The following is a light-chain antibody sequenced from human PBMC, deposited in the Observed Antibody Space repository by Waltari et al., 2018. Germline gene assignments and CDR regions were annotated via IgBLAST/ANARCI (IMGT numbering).Light chain of an antibody. CDR3: SSYGGSNNLV. CDR2: EVS. V-gene: IGLV2-8*01. Sequence: QSALTQPPSASGSPGQSVTISCTGTSSDVGGHNHVSWYQQHPGKAPKVMIYEVSKRPSGVPDRFSGSKSGNTASMTVSGVQAEDEADYYCSSYGGSNNLVFGGGTKLTVL. J-gene: IGLJ3*02. CDR1: SSDVGGHNH.